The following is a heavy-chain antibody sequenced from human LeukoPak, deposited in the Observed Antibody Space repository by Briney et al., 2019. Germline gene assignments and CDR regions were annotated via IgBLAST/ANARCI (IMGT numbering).Heavy chain of an antibody. V-gene: IGHV1-69*06. CDR2: IIPIFGTA. D-gene: IGHD1-26*01. CDR3: VIGRWEHGTPS. J-gene: IGHJ4*02. Sequence: SVKVSCKASGGTFSSYAISWVRQAPGQGLEWMGGIIPIFGTANYAQKFQGRVTITADKSTSTAYMELSSLRSEDTAVYYCVIGRWEHGTPSWGQGTLVTVSS. CDR1: GGTFSSYA.